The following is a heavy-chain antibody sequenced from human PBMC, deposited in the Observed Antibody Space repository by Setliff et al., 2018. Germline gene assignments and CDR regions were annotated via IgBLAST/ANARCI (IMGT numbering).Heavy chain of an antibody. CDR3: ARLHCSGSSCYYDY. CDR1: GATFSSYA. CDR2: IIPIFGTA. J-gene: IGHJ4*02. Sequence: SVKVSCKASGATFSSYAISWVRQAPGQGLEWMGRIIPIFGTANYAQKFQGRVTNTMDTSASTAYMELSGLRSEDTAVYYCARLHCSGSSCYYDYWGQGTLVTVS. D-gene: IGHD2-15*01. V-gene: IGHV1-69*05.